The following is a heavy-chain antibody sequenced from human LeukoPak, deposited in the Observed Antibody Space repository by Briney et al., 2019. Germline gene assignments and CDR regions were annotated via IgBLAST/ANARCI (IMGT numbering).Heavy chain of an antibody. J-gene: IGHJ3*02. V-gene: IGHV3-30*04. D-gene: IGHD3-22*01. CDR1: GFTFSSYA. CDR3: ARDFDSSGYYDAFDI. Sequence: VGSLRHSSAASGFTFSSYAMHWVCEAPGKGVERVAVISYDGSNKYYADSVKGRFTISRDNSKNTLYLQMNSLRAEDTAVYYCARDFDSSGYYDAFDIWGQGTMVTVSS. CDR2: ISYDGSNK.